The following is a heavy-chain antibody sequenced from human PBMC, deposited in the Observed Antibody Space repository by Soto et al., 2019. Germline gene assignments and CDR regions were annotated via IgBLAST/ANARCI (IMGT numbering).Heavy chain of an antibody. Sequence: PGESLKISCKASGYSFTNYWITWVRQMPGKGLEWMGKIDPSDSQTNYSPSFQGHVTISADRSINTAYLQWNSLKASDTAMYYCTRLSMARYFYYGMDVWCQGITVTVSS. J-gene: IGHJ6*02. CDR1: GYSFTNYW. CDR3: TRLSMARYFYYGMDV. CDR2: IDPSDSQT. D-gene: IGHD5-12*01. V-gene: IGHV5-10-1*01.